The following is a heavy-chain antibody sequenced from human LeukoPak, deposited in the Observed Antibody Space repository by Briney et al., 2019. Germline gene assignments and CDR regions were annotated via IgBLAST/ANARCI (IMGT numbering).Heavy chain of an antibody. D-gene: IGHD4-23*01. CDR3: ELHGGNSDWNY. V-gene: IGHV3-30*04. Sequence: PGRSLRLSCAASGFTFSSYAMHWVRQAPGKGLEWVAVISYDGRNKYYADSVKGRFTVSRDNSKNTLYLQMNRLRAEDTAVYYGELHGGNSDWNYWGQGTLVTVSS. CDR2: ISYDGRNK. CDR1: GFTFSSYA. J-gene: IGHJ4*02.